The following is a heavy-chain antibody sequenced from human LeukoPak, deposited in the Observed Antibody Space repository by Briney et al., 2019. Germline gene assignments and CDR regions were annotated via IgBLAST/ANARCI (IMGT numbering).Heavy chain of an antibody. CDR3: ARDPREMATLFDC. CDR1: GYTFTSYY. D-gene: IGHD5-24*01. CDR2: INPSGGST. J-gene: IGHJ4*02. V-gene: IGHV1-46*01. Sequence: ASVKVSCKASGYTFTSYYMHWVRQPPGQGLEWMGIINPSGGSTTYAQKFQGRVTMTRDTSTSTAYMELSSLRSEDTAVYYCARDPREMATLFDCWGQGTLVTVSS.